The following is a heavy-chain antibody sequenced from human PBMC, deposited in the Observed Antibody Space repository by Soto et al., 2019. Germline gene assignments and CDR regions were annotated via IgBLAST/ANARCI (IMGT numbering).Heavy chain of an antibody. CDR2: ISGSGGST. J-gene: IGHJ4*02. V-gene: IGHV3-23*01. D-gene: IGHD3-10*01. CDR3: AKDQGGYGSGSESGGDY. CDR1: GFTFSSYA. Sequence: EVQLLESGGGLVQPGGSLRLSCAASGFTFSSYAMSWVRQAPGKGLEWVSAISGSGGSTYYADSVKGRFTISRDNSKNTLYLQMNSLRAEDTAVYYCAKDQGGYGSGSESGGDYWGQGTLVTVSS.